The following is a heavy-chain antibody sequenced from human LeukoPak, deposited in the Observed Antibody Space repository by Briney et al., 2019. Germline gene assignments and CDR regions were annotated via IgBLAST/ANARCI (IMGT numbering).Heavy chain of an antibody. CDR2: IKQDGSEK. CDR1: GFTFSSYW. D-gene: IGHD3-3*01. V-gene: IGHV3-7*01. Sequence: GGPLRLSCAASGFTFSSYWMSWVRQAPGKGLEWVANIKQDGSEKHYMDSVKGRLTISRDNAKNLLYLQMNSLRVEDTAVYYCAGGPGFLIDCWGQGTLVTVSS. J-gene: IGHJ4*02. CDR3: AGGPGFLIDC.